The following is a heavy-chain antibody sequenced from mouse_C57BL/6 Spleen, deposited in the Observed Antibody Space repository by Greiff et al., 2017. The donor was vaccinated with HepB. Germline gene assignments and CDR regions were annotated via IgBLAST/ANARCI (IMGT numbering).Heavy chain of an antibody. Sequence: EVMLVESGGDLVKPGGSLKLSCAASGFTFSSYGMSWVRQTPDKRLEWVATISSGGSYTYYPDSVKGRFTISRDNAKNTLYLQMSSLKSEDTAMYYCASLLTGFDYWGQGTTLTVSS. CDR1: GFTFSSYG. J-gene: IGHJ2*01. V-gene: IGHV5-6*01. CDR3: ASLLTGFDY. CDR2: ISSGGSYT. D-gene: IGHD1-1*01.